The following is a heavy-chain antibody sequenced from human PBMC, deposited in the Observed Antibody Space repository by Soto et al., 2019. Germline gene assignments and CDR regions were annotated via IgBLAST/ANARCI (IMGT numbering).Heavy chain of an antibody. J-gene: IGHJ5*02. CDR1: GDSISSAGYY. V-gene: IGHV4-31*03. CDR3: ARAPYYFDSSGPMKWFDP. Sequence: SETLSLTCTVSGDSISSAGYYWGWIRHHPGKGLEWIGYIYYNGSTYYNPSLKSRVSMSGDTSKNQFSLKLSSVTAADTAVYYCARAPYYFDSSGPMKWFDPWGQGTLVTVSS. CDR2: IYYNGST. D-gene: IGHD3-22*01.